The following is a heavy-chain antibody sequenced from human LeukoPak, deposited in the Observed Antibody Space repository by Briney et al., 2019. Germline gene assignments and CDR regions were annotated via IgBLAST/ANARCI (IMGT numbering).Heavy chain of an antibody. CDR1: GFTFDNYA. Sequence: GGSLRLSCAASGFTFDNYAMNWVRQVPGKGLEWISLISWNSGTIGYVDSVKGRFAISRDNAKKSLYLQINTLRAEDTAVYYCVRGPHIAATSYWGQGTLVTVSS. J-gene: IGHJ4*02. CDR3: VRGPHIAATSY. D-gene: IGHD6-25*01. CDR2: ISWNSGTI. V-gene: IGHV3-9*01.